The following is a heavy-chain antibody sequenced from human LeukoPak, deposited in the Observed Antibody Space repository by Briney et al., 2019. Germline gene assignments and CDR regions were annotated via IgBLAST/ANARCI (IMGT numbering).Heavy chain of an antibody. J-gene: IGHJ4*02. CDR1: GFTFSSYA. CDR3: AKSDYYDSSGYYHGSDY. Sequence: GGSLRLSCAASGFTFSSYAMTWVRQAPGKGLEWVSGISGSGGSTYYAGSVKGRFTISRDNSKNTLYVQMNSLRAEDTAVYYCAKSDYYDSSGYYHGSDYWGQGTLVTVSS. V-gene: IGHV3-23*01. D-gene: IGHD3-22*01. CDR2: ISGSGGST.